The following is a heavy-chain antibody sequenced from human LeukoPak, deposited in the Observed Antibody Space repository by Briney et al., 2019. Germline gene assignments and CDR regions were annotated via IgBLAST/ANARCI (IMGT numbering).Heavy chain of an antibody. Sequence: PSETLSLTCTVSGGSISSSSFYWGWIRQPPGKGLEWIGSIYYSGSTYYSPSLKSRVTISVDTSKNQFSLNLSSLTAADTAVYYCARGGYSSSWYADPWGQGTLVTVSS. CDR3: ARGGYSSSWYADP. CDR1: GGSISSSSFY. CDR2: IYYSGST. V-gene: IGHV4-39*07. D-gene: IGHD6-13*01. J-gene: IGHJ5*02.